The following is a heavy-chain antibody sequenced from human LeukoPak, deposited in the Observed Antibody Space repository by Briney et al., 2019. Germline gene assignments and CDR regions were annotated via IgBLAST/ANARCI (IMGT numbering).Heavy chain of an antibody. CDR1: GFTFSSYG. V-gene: IGHV3-33*01. CDR3: ARALQWFGELFGYGMDV. D-gene: IGHD3-10*01. J-gene: IGHJ6*02. Sequence: GRSLRLSCAASGFTFSSYGMHWVRQAPGKGLEWVAVIWYDGSNKYYADSVKGRFTISRDNSKNTLYLQMNSLRAEDTAVYYCARALQWFGELFGYGMDVWGQETTVTVSS. CDR2: IWYDGSNK.